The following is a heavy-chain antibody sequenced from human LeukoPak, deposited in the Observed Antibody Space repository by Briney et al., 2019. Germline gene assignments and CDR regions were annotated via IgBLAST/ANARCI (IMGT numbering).Heavy chain of an antibody. CDR1: GDSISPISSSTYY. D-gene: IGHD6-25*01. Sequence: PSETLSLTCTVSGDSISPISSSTYYWGWIRQAPGKGLEWIGSLYYGENAHYNPSLKSRATLSVDTSNNQFSLKLTSVTAADAAVYFWARQLPTAAADTRGYFYYWGQGAVVTVSS. J-gene: IGHJ4*02. CDR2: LYYGENA. V-gene: IGHV4-39*01. CDR3: ARQLPTAAADTRGYFYY.